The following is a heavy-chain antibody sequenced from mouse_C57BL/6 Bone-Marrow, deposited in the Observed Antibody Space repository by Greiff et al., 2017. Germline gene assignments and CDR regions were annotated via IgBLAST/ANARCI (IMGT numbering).Heavy chain of an antibody. D-gene: IGHD1-1*01. CDR2: IDPENGDT. Sequence: VQLQQSGAELVRPGASVKLSCTASGFNIKDDYMHWVKQRPEQGLEWIGWIDPENGDTEYASKFQGKATITADTSSNTAYLQLSSLTSEDTAVYYCTFYYSSSYGYWGQGTTLTVSS. J-gene: IGHJ2*01. V-gene: IGHV14-4*01. CDR1: GFNIKDDY. CDR3: TFYYSSSYGY.